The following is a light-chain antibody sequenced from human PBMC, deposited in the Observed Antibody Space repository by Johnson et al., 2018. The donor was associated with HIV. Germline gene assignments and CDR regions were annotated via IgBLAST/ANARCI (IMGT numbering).Light chain of an antibody. Sequence: QSVLTQPPSVSAAPGQKVTISCSGSSSNIGNNYVSWYQQLPGTAPKVLIYDNTKRPSGIPDRFSGSKSGTSATLGITGLQTGDEADYYCGTWDSSLSAGYVFGTGAKVTVL. CDR2: DNT. J-gene: IGLJ1*01. V-gene: IGLV1-51*01. CDR3: GTWDSSLSAGYV. CDR1: SSNIGNNY.